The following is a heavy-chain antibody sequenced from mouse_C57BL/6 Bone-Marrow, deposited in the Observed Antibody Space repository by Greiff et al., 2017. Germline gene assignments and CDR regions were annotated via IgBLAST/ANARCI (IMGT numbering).Heavy chain of an antibody. CDR1: GFTFSSYA. D-gene: IGHD2-4*01. CDR3: TRDQGDYDYDWFAY. CDR2: ISSGGDYI. V-gene: IGHV5-9-1*02. J-gene: IGHJ3*01. Sequence: EVKLMESGAGLVKPGGSLKLSCAASGFTFSSYAMSWVRQTPEKRLEWVAYISSGGDYIYYADTVKGRFTISRDNARNTLYLQMSSLKSEDTAMYYCTRDQGDYDYDWFAYWGQGTLVTVPA.